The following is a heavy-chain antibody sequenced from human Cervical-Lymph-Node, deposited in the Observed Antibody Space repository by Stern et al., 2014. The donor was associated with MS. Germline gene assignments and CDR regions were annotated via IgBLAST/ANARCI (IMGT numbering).Heavy chain of an antibody. V-gene: IGHV4-61*02. J-gene: IGHJ6*02. CDR3: ARDCRLRYFDNYGMDV. CDR2: IYTSGST. CDR1: GGSISSGSYY. D-gene: IGHD3-9*01. Sequence: QVQLQESGPGLVKPSQTLSLTCTVSGGSISSGSYYWSWIRQPAGKGLEWIGRIYTSGSTNYNPSLKSRVTISVDTSKNQFSLKLSSLTAADTAVYYCARDCRLRYFDNYGMDVWGQGTTVTVSS.